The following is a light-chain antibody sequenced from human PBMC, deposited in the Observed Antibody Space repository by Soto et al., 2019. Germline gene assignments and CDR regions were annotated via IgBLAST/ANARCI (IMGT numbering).Light chain of an antibody. J-gene: IGKJ2*02. CDR3: QQLNSYPRT. CDR1: QGISSS. Sequence: DIRLTQSPSFLSASVGDRVTITCRASQGISSSLAWYQQNPGKAPKLLIYAASTLQSGVPSRFSGSGSGTEFTLTITSLQPEDFATYCCQQLNSYPRTFGQGTKLEIK. CDR2: AAS. V-gene: IGKV1-9*01.